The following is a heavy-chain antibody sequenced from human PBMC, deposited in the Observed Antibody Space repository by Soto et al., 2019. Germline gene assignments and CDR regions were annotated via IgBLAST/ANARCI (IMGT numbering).Heavy chain of an antibody. CDR3: ARDPLLEWPSAPIRYYYYMDV. Sequence: SETLSLTCAVYGGSFSGYYWSWIRQPPGKGLEWIGEINHSGSTNYNPSLKSRVTISVDTSKNQFSLKLSSVTAADTAVYYCARDPLLEWPSAPIRYYYYMDVWGKGTTVTVSS. V-gene: IGHV4-34*01. CDR2: INHSGST. CDR1: GGSFSGYY. D-gene: IGHD3-3*01. J-gene: IGHJ6*03.